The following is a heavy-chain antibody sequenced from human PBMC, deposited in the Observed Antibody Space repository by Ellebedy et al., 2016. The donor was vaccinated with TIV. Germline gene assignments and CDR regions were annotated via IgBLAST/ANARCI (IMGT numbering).Heavy chain of an antibody. D-gene: IGHD3-10*01. J-gene: IGHJ4*02. Sequence: PGGSLRLSCATSGFTFDNFAMRWFRQAPGKGLEWVSAITGSGDRTFYADSVKGRFTVSRATSKNTLYLQMNSLRAEDTAIYYCAKDSGKYGWNSEYWGQGTQVTVSS. V-gene: IGHV3-23*01. CDR1: GFTFDNFA. CDR2: ITGSGDRT. CDR3: AKDSGKYGWNSEY.